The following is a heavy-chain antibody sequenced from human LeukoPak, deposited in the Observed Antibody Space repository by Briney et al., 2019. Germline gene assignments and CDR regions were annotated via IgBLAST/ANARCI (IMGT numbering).Heavy chain of an antibody. J-gene: IGHJ4*02. D-gene: IGHD2-8*01. Sequence: PSETLSLTCTVSGGSISSYYWSWIRQPPGKGLEWIGDIYYSGSTNYNPSLKSRVTISVDTSKNQFSLKLSSVTAADTAVYYCAGLGVMVLVYQFEYWGRGTPVTVSS. CDR2: IYYSGST. CDR3: AGLGVMVLVYQFEY. V-gene: IGHV4-59*01. CDR1: GGSISSYY.